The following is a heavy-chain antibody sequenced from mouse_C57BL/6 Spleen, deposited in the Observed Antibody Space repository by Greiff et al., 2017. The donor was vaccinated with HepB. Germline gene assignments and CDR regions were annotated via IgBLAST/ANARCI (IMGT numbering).Heavy chain of an antibody. CDR1: GYSITSGYG. CDR2: ISYSGST. CDR3: ARTARIKY. Sequence: DVQLQESGPGLVKPSQSLSLTCTVTGYSITSGYGWNWIRQFPGNKLEWMGYISYSGSTNYNPSLKSRIAITRDTSKNQFFLQLNSVTTEDTATYYCARTARIKYWGQGTTLTVSS. J-gene: IGHJ2*01. D-gene: IGHD1-2*01. V-gene: IGHV3-2*02.